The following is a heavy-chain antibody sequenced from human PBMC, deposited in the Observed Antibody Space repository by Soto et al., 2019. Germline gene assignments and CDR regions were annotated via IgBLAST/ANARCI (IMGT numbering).Heavy chain of an antibody. CDR1: GDSMTKYY. CDR3: ARTIGAAYYFDF. CDR2: IYTSGST. J-gene: IGHJ4*02. D-gene: IGHD6-25*01. Sequence: SETLSLTCNVSGDSMTKYYWSWIRQPAGKGLEWIGRIYTSGSTNYNPSLKSRVTMSIDTSNNHFSLNLKSVTAADTAVYYCARTIGAAYYFDFWGQGALVTVSS. V-gene: IGHV4-4*07.